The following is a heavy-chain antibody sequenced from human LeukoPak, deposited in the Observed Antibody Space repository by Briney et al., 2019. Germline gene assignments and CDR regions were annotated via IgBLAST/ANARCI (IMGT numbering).Heavy chain of an antibody. J-gene: IGHJ2*01. V-gene: IGHV1-69*13. CDR1: GGTFSSYA. D-gene: IGHD3-3*01. Sequence: SVKVSCKASGGTFSSYAISWVRQAPGQGLEWMGGIIPIFGTANYAQKFQGRVTITADESTSRAYMELSSLRSEDTAVYYCARGDTIFGVVIAVNWYFDLWGRGTLVTVSS. CDR3: ARGDTIFGVVIAVNWYFDL. CDR2: IIPIFGTA.